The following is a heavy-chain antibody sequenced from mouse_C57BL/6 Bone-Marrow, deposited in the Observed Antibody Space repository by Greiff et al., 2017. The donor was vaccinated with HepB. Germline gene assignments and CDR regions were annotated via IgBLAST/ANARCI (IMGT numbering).Heavy chain of an antibody. CDR2: IDPSDSET. V-gene: IGHV1-52*01. CDR3: ARSTYRRAMDY. CDR1: GYTFTSYW. D-gene: IGHD1-3*01. J-gene: IGHJ4*01. Sequence: QVQLQQPGAELARPGSSVKLSCKASGYTFTSYWMHWVKQRPIQGLEWIGNIDPSDSETHYNQKFKDKATLTVDKSSSTAYMQLSSLTSEDSAVYYCARSTYRRAMDYWGQGTSVTVSS.